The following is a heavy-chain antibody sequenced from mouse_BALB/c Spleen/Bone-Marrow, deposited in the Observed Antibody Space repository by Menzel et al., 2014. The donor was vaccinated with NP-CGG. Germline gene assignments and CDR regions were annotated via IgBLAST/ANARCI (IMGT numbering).Heavy chain of an antibody. D-gene: IGHD2-13*01. CDR1: GFTFSSFV. V-gene: IGHV5-17*02. CDR2: ISIGSRTI. Sequence: EVKLMESGGGLVQPGGSRKLSCAASGFTFSSFVMHWVRQVPEKGLEWVAYISIGSRTIYYADTLKGRFTLSRDNPKNSLFLQMTSLKSEDTAVYYCARSQDYSDDYAIDYWGQGTSVTVSS. CDR3: ARSQDYSDDYAIDY. J-gene: IGHJ4*01.